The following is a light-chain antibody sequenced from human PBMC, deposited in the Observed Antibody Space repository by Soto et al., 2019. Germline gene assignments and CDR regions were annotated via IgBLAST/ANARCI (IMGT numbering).Light chain of an antibody. J-gene: IGLJ2*01. Sequence: QSALTQPASVSGSPGQSITISCTGTSSDVGGYSYVSWYQQHPGKTPKLMIYEVSNRPSGVSHRFSGSKSGNTASLTISGLQTEDEADYYCSSYTTSATLVFGVGTKLTVL. V-gene: IGLV2-14*01. CDR2: EVS. CDR3: SSYTTSATLV. CDR1: SSDVGGYSY.